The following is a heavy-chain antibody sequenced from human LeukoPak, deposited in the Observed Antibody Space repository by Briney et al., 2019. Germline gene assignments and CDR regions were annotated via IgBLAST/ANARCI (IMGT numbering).Heavy chain of an antibody. J-gene: IGHJ4*02. D-gene: IGHD4-23*01. V-gene: IGHV3-21*01. CDR3: ARGRTTVVTGGNFYFDY. CDR2: ISSSSSYI. CDR1: GFTFSSYS. Sequence: GGSLRLSCAASGFTFSSYSMNWVRQAPGKGLEGGSSISSSSSYIYYADSVKGRFTISRDNAKNSLYLQMNSLRAEDTAVYYCARGRTTVVTGGNFYFDYWGQGTLVTVSS.